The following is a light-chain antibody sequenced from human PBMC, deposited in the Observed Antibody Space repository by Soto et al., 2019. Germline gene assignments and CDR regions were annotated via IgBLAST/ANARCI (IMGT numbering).Light chain of an antibody. CDR3: QQCVNWPPVT. V-gene: IGKV3-11*01. Sequence: EIVLTLSPGTLSLSPGERATLSCRASQSVSRYLAWYQQKRGQPPRLIIYDASERAPGIPARFSGSGSGTDFTLTISSLEPEDFAVYYCQQCVNWPPVTFGQGTRLEIK. J-gene: IGKJ5*01. CDR2: DAS. CDR1: QSVSRY.